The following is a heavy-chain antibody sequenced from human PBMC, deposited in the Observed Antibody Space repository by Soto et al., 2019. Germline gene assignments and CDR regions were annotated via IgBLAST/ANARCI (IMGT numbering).Heavy chain of an antibody. CDR2: ISAYNGNT. CDR1: GYTFTSYG. D-gene: IGHD4-17*01. J-gene: IGHJ4*02. CDR3: ARDPPGRGDYALGYFDY. V-gene: IGHV1-18*04. Sequence: ASVKVSCKASGYTFTSYGISWVRQAPGQGLEWMGWISAYNGNTNYAQKLQGRVTMTTDTSTSTAYMELRSLRSDDTAVYYCARDPPGRGDYALGYFDYWGQGTLVTVSS.